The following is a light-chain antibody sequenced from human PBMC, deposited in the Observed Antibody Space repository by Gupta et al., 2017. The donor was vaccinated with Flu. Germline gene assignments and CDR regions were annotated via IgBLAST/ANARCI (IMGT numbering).Light chain of an antibody. CDR3: QQYYNLPPLT. Sequence: DIQMTQSPSSLSASVGDRVTITCQASQDISNYLSWFQQKPGQAPKLLIYDASNLQTGVPSRFSGSGYGTDFTFTISSRQPEDVARYYCQQYYNLPPLTFGQGTRMEIK. CDR2: DAS. V-gene: IGKV1-33*01. CDR1: QDISNY. J-gene: IGKJ5*01.